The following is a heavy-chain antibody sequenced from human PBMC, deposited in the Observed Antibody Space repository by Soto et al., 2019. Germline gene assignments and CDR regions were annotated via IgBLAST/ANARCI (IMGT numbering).Heavy chain of an antibody. J-gene: IGHJ4*02. D-gene: IGHD6-19*01. CDR1: GFNFKTYA. V-gene: IGHV3-23*05. CDR3: AKERREVVSGTGDS. CDR2: INSSGRRT. Sequence: EVQLLESGGGLVQPGGSRGLSLSASGFNFKTYAMRWVPQGPGGGLEGVSAINSSGRRTYYEDSVKGRFTISRDNSKNALFLEMNSLRAEDTALYYCAKERREVVSGTGDSWGRGTLVTVSS.